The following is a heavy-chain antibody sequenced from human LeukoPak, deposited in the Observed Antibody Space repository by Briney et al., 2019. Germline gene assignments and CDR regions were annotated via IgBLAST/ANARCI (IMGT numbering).Heavy chain of an antibody. Sequence: ASVKVSCKASGYTFTGYSMHWVRQAPGQGLEWMGWINPSSGGTNYAQKFQGRVTMTRDTSINTSYMELRRLRSDDTAVYYCARDRAGPLGYWGQGTLVTVSS. V-gene: IGHV1-2*02. CDR3: ARDRAGPLGY. CDR2: INPSSGGT. J-gene: IGHJ4*02. CDR1: GYTFTGYS.